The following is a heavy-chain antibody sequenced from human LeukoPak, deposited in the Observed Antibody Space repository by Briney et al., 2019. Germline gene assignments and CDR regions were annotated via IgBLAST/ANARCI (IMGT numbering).Heavy chain of an antibody. CDR2: IKHDGSEK. V-gene: IGHV3-7*01. Sequence: PGGSLRLSCAASGFSFSNYWMSWVRQTPEKGLEWVANIKHDGSEKYYVDSVKGRFTISRDNAKNSLYLQMNSLRAEDTAVYYCAELGITMIGGVWGKGTTVTISS. CDR1: GFSFSNYW. CDR3: AELGITMIGGV. J-gene: IGHJ6*04. D-gene: IGHD3-10*02.